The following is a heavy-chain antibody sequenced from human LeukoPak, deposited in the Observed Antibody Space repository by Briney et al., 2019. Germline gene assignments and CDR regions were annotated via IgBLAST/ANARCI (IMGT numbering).Heavy chain of an antibody. D-gene: IGHD2-2*01. Sequence: GGSLRLSCAASGFTFDSYAMTWVRQAPGKGLGWVSSISGGGGITNYADSVKGRFTISSDNSKYTLFLQMNSLRAEDTAVYYCAKYGVDCSSTSCYPLYYMDVWGKGTTVTVSS. CDR2: ISGGGGIT. V-gene: IGHV3-23*01. J-gene: IGHJ6*03. CDR1: GFTFDSYA. CDR3: AKYGVDCSSTSCYPLYYMDV.